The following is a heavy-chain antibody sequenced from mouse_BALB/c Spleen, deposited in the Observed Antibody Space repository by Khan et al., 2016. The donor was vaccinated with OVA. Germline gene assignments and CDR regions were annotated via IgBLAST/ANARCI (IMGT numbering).Heavy chain of an antibody. CDR1: GYTFTTYT. J-gene: IGHJ3*01. CDR2: IIPSTDYT. Sequence: QVQLQQPGAELARPGASVKMSCKASGYTFTTYTIHWVKQRPGQDLEWIGYIIPSTDYTTYNQTFKDKATLTADKSSSTAYMQLSSLTSDDSAVYYCAKEGAYYRSDGWFAYWGQGTLVTVSA. V-gene: IGHV1-4*01. CDR3: AKEGAYYRSDGWFAY. D-gene: IGHD2-14*01.